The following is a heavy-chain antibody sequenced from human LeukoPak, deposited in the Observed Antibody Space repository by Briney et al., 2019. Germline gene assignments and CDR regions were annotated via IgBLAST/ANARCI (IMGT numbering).Heavy chain of an antibody. CDR1: GFTFSDYY. Sequence: GGSLRLSCAASGFTFSDYYMSWIRQAPGKGLEWVSYISTSSSTIYYADSVKGRFTISRDNAKNSLYLQMNSLTAEDTAVYYCARDIVGATTFAEYFQDWGQGTLVTVSS. CDR3: ARDIVGATTFAEYFQD. CDR2: ISTSSSTI. V-gene: IGHV3-11*04. D-gene: IGHD1-26*01. J-gene: IGHJ1*01.